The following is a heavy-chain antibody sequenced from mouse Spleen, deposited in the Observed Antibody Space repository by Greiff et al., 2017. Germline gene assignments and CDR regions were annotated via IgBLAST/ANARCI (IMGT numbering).Heavy chain of an antibody. CDR3: ARDWDGAMDY. CDR2: ISSGGSYT. J-gene: IGHJ4*01. Sequence: EVQGVESGGDLVKPGGSLKLSCAASGFTFSSYGMSWVRQTPDKRLEWVATISSGGSYTYYPDSVKGRFTISRDNAKNTLYLQMSSLKSEDTAMYYCARDWDGAMDYWGQGTSVTVSS. V-gene: IGHV5-6*01. CDR1: GFTFSSYG. D-gene: IGHD4-1*01.